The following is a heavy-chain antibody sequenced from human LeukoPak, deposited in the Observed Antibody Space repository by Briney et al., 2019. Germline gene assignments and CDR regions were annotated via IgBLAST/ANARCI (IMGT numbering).Heavy chain of an antibody. Sequence: GRSLRLSCAASGFTFSDYYMSWIRQAPGKGLEWVSYISSSGSTIYYADSVKGRFTISRDNAKNSLYLQMNSLRAEDTAVYYCARARSSGWSDPGYFDYWGQGTLVTASS. J-gene: IGHJ4*02. CDR1: GFTFSDYY. V-gene: IGHV3-11*01. CDR3: ARARSSGWSDPGYFDY. CDR2: ISSSGSTI. D-gene: IGHD6-19*01.